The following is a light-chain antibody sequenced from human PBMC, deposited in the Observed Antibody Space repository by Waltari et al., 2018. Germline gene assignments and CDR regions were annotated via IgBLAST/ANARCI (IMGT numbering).Light chain of an antibody. CDR1: SSNIGSNV. CDR3: AAWDDSLNGWV. J-gene: IGLJ3*02. CDR2: SHY. Sequence: QSVLSQPPSASGTPGQRVVISCSGSSSNIGSNVVSWYQHLPGTAPKLLIYSHYERPSGVPDRFSGSKSGTAASLDISGLQSEDEADYYCAAWDDSLNGWVFGGGTKLTVL. V-gene: IGLV1-44*01.